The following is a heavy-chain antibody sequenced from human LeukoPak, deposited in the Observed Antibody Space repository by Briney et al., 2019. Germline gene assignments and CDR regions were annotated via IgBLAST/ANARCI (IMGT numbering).Heavy chain of an antibody. CDR1: GFIFSHYG. CDR2: LWSDESRK. J-gene: IGHJ4*02. V-gene: IGHV3-33*01. Sequence: GGSLRLSWVASGFIFSHYGMHWVRQAPGKGLEWVALLWSDESRKDYADSVKGRFTISRDVSASTLYLQMNSLRVEDTAMYYCARDYSISSAGDWGQGTLVTVSS. CDR3: ARDYSISSAGD. D-gene: IGHD6-6*01.